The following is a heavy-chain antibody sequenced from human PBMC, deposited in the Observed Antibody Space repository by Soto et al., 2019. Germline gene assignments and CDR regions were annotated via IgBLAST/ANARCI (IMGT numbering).Heavy chain of an antibody. CDR2: ISYDGSNK. J-gene: IGHJ4*02. D-gene: IGHD3-16*01. CDR3: AKVNYDYVWGSSQFDY. Sequence: GGSLRLSCAASGFTFSSYGMHWVHQAPGKGLEWVAVISYDGSNKYYADSVKGRFTISRDNSKNTLYLQMNSLRAEDTAVYYYAKVNYDYVWGSSQFDYWGQGTLVTVSS. V-gene: IGHV3-30*18. CDR1: GFTFSSYG.